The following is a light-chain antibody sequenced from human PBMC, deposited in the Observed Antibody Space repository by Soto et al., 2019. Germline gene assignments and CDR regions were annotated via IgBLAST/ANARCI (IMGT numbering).Light chain of an antibody. V-gene: IGKV3-15*01. Sequence: EIMMTQSPATLSVSPGERATLSCRASQSVSTNLAWYQQMPGQAPRLLIYGASTRATGIPARISGSGSETEFTLTISSLQSEDFAVYYCQQYDEWPPSYTFGQGTKLEIK. J-gene: IGKJ2*01. CDR3: QQYDEWPPSYT. CDR2: GAS. CDR1: QSVSTN.